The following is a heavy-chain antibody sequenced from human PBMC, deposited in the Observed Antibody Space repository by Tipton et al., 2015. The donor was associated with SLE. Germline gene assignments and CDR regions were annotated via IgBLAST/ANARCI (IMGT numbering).Heavy chain of an antibody. D-gene: IGHD6-13*01. Sequence: TLSLTCTVSGGSISSSSYYWGWIRQPPGKGLEWIGSIYYSGSTYYNPSLKSRVTISVDTSKNQFSLKLSSVTAADTAVYYCARQSSLSDVWGQGTTVTVSS. J-gene: IGHJ6*02. V-gene: IGHV4-39*01. CDR1: GGSISSSSYY. CDR3: ARQSSLSDV. CDR2: IYYSGST.